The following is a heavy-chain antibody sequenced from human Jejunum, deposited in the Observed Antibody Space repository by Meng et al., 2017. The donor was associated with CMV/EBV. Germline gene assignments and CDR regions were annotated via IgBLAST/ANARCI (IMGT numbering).Heavy chain of an antibody. Sequence: GDTFSTYTITWVRQAPGQGLEWMGRIIPMLDRPNYAQKYQGRITITADKSTSTAYMELSSLRSEDTAVYYCARRKDMRGDDFDVWGQGTRVTVSS. V-gene: IGHV1-69*02. J-gene: IGHJ3*01. D-gene: IGHD2-15*01. CDR1: GDTFSTYT. CDR3: ARRKDMRGDDFDV. CDR2: IIPMLDRP.